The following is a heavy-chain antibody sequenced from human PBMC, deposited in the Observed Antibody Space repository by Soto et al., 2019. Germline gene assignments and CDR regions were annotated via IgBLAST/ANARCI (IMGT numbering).Heavy chain of an antibody. Sequence: QVQLVQSGAEVKKPGASVKVSCKASGYTFTSYGISWVRQAPGQGLEWMGWISAYNGNTNYAQKLQGRVTMTTDTSTRTAYMELRSLRSDDTAVYYCARDRYCSGGSCYPIYYYYYGMDVWGQGTTVTVSS. CDR1: GYTFTSYG. CDR2: ISAYNGNT. CDR3: ARDRYCSGGSCYPIYYYYYGMDV. J-gene: IGHJ6*02. V-gene: IGHV1-18*01. D-gene: IGHD2-15*01.